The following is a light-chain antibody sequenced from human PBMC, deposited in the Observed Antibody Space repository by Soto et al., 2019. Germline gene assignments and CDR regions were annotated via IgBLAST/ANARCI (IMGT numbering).Light chain of an antibody. CDR1: SSNIGAGYD. J-gene: IGLJ2*01. Sequence: QSVLTQPPSVSGAPGQRVTISCTGSSSNIGAGYDVHWYQQLPGTAPKLLIYGNSNRPSGVPDRFSGSKSGTSASLAITGRQAEDEADYYYQSYDSSLSGVVFGGGTKVTVL. CDR2: GNS. CDR3: QSYDSSLSGVV. V-gene: IGLV1-40*01.